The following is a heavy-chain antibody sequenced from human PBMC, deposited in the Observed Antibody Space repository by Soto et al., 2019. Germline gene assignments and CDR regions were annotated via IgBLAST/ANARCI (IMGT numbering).Heavy chain of an antibody. J-gene: IGHJ6*03. CDR2: ISRSSSNI. CDR3: ARDPSGIYGSWAYMDV. V-gene: IGHV3-21*02. D-gene: IGHD4-17*01. CDR1: GFSFSSYS. Sequence: EVQLVESGGGLVKPGGSLRLSCAASGFSFSSYSMNWVRQAPGKGLEWVSSISRSSSNINHADSVKGRFTISRDNAKNSLYLQMNSLRAEDTAVYYFARDPSGIYGSWAYMDVWGKGTAVIVS.